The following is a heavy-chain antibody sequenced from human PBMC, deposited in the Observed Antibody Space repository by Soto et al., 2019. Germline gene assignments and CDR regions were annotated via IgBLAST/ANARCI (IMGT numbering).Heavy chain of an antibody. CDR2: ISAYNGNT. Sequence: GASVKVSFKASGYTFISSDITWVRQAPGQGLEWMGWISAYNGNTNVPQNLQGRVILTTDTSTDTAYMELRSLRSDDTAMYYCARVRSPGHPPYNWFDPWGQGTLVTVSS. CDR1: GYTFISSD. V-gene: IGHV1-18*04. J-gene: IGHJ5*02. CDR3: ARVRSPGHPPYNWFDP.